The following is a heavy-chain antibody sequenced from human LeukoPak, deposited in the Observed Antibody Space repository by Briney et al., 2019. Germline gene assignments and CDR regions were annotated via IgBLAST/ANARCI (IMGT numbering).Heavy chain of an antibody. Sequence: SETLSLTCTVWGVNISSYYWSWIRQPPGKGLEWIGYIYYSGSTNYNPSLKRRVTISVDTSKHQFFLKLSSVTAADTAVYYCAKCGGYPFNWFDRWGQGTLVTVSS. CDR3: AKCGGYPFNWFDR. D-gene: IGHD2-21*01. J-gene: IGHJ5*02. CDR2: IYYSGST. CDR1: GVNISSYY. V-gene: IGHV4-59*01.